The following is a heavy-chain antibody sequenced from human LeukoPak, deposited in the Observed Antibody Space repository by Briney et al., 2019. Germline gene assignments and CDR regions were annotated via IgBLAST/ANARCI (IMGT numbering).Heavy chain of an antibody. CDR1: GFSLSTSGVG. V-gene: IGHV2-5*02. Sequence: SGPTLVKPTQTLTLTCTFSGFSLSTSGVGVGWIRQPPGKALEWLALIYWDDDKRYSPSLKSRLTSTKDTSKNQVVLTMTNMDPVDTATYYCAHSENSVNTAMAPNFDYWGQGTLVTVSS. J-gene: IGHJ4*02. CDR2: IYWDDDK. D-gene: IGHD5-18*01. CDR3: AHSENSVNTAMAPNFDY.